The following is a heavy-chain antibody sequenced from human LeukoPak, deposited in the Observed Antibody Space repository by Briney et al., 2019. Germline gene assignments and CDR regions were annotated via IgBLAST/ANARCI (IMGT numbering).Heavy chain of an antibody. CDR2: ISYDGSNK. CDR1: GFTFSSYA. Sequence: SGGSLRLSCAASGFTFSSYAMHWVRQAPDKGLEWVAVISYDGSNKYYADSVKGRFTISRDNSKNTLYLQMNSLRAEDTAVYYCARDNDSSGYYFDGAIDYWGQGTLVTVSS. J-gene: IGHJ4*02. D-gene: IGHD3-22*01. CDR3: ARDNDSSGYYFDGAIDY. V-gene: IGHV3-30-3*01.